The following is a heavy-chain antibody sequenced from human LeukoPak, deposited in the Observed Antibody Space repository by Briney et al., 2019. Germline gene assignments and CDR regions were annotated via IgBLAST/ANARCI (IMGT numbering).Heavy chain of an antibody. CDR3: ARGICFDCDKTGRFFDN. D-gene: IGHD3-9*01. CDR1: GFTFSRYC. CDR2: ISRTSPPLI. V-gene: IGHV3-48*01. Sequence: GGSLRLSCAASGFTFSRYCMNWIRQVPGKGLEWVAYISRTSPPLIYYADSVEGRFTISRDNAKNSLYLQMNSLRVEDTAVYYCARGICFDCDKTGRFFDNWGQGALVTVSS. J-gene: IGHJ4*02.